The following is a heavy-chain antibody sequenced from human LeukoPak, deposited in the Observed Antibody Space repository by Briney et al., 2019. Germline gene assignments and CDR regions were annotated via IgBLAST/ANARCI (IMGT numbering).Heavy chain of an antibody. D-gene: IGHD3-10*01. V-gene: IGHV3-11*03. CDR3: ARRVYGSGRFFDY. Sequence: PGGSLRLSCVASGFTLSDYYMSWIRQAPGKGLEWVSYISSSGSYTNYADSVKGRFTISRDNAKNSLYPQMNSLRAEDTAVYYCARRVYGSGRFFDYWGQGTLVTVSS. CDR2: ISSSGSYT. CDR1: GFTLSDYY. J-gene: IGHJ4*02.